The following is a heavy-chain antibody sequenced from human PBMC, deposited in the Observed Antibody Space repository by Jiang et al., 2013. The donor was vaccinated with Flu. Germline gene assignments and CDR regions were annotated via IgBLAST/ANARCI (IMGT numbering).Heavy chain of an antibody. J-gene: IGHJ4*02. CDR2: XFSSGEI. CDR1: GGSMNNYY. Sequence: GPRLVKPSETLSLTCTVSGGSMNNYYWSWVRQPAGKGLEWIGRXFSSGEINYNSSLRSRVTMSIDTSNNQFSLRLTSVTAADTAVYYCVREGDYSDNNGYPLFDYWGQGTRVTVSS. V-gene: IGHV4-4*07. D-gene: IGHD3-22*01. CDR3: VREGDYSDNNGYPLFDY.